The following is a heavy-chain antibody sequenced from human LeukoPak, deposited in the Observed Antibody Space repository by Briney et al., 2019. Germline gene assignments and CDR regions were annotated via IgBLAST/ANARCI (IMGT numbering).Heavy chain of an antibody. Sequence: GGSLRLSCAASGFTFSSYEMNWVRQAPGKGLEWVSAISGSGGSTYYADSVKGRFTISRDNSKNTLYLQMNSLRAEDTAVYYCANTPRRDGYNDPKNGYWGQGTLVTVSS. CDR2: ISGSGGST. CDR3: ANTPRRDGYNDPKNGY. CDR1: GFTFSSYE. J-gene: IGHJ4*02. V-gene: IGHV3-23*01. D-gene: IGHD5-24*01.